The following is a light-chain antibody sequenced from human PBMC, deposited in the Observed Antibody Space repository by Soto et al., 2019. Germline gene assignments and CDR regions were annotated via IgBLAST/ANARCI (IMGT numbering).Light chain of an antibody. Sequence: QSVLTQPPSASGTPGQRVTISCSGSRSNIGSNTVNWYQQFPGTAPKLLIYSNHQRPSGVPDRFSGSKSGTSASLAISGLQSEDEAGYYCAAWDDSLNGVLFGGGTKLTVL. CDR3: AAWDDSLNGVL. CDR2: SNH. V-gene: IGLV1-44*01. CDR1: RSNIGSNT. J-gene: IGLJ2*01.